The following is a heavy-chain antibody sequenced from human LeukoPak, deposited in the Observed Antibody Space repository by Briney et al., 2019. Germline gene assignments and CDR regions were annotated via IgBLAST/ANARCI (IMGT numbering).Heavy chain of an antibody. Sequence: GGSLRLSCSASGFTFSSYEMNWVRQAPGKGLEWVSSISSRAGTIYYADSVKGRFTISRDNAKNSLYLQMNSLRAEDTAVYCARESSAFSSSWYEVVDSWFDPWGQGTLVTVSS. J-gene: IGHJ5*02. CDR1: GFTFSSYE. V-gene: IGHV3-48*03. CDR3: ARESSAFSSSWYEVVDSWFDP. CDR2: ISSRAGTI. D-gene: IGHD6-13*01.